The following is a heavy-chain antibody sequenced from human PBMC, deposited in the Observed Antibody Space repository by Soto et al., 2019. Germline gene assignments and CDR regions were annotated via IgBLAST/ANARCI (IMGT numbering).Heavy chain of an antibody. CDR2: IKQDGSEK. V-gene: IGHV3-7*01. CDR1: GLTFSSYA. J-gene: IGHJ6*02. D-gene: IGHD3-16*01. Sequence: GPLRLPCAASGLTFSSYAMNWVRQAPGKGLEWVANIKQDGSEKYYVDSVKGRFTISRDNSKNSLYLQMNSLREEDTAVYYCARVDPPNPRFYYYDAMELWGQGTTVTVS. CDR3: ARVDPPNPRFYYYDAMEL.